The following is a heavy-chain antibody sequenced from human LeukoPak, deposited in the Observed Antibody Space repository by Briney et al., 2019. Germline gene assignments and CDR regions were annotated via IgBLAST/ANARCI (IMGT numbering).Heavy chain of an antibody. CDR2: IRYDGSNK. CDR3: AKGVRIVGAPGDAFDI. CDR1: GFTFSSYG. Sequence: PGGSLRLSCAASGFTFSSYGMHWVRQAPGKGLEWVAFIRYDGSNKYYADSVKGRFTISRDNSKNTLYLQMNSLRAEDTAVYYCAKGVRIVGAPGDAFDIWGQGTMVTVSS. V-gene: IGHV3-30*02. J-gene: IGHJ3*02. D-gene: IGHD1-26*01.